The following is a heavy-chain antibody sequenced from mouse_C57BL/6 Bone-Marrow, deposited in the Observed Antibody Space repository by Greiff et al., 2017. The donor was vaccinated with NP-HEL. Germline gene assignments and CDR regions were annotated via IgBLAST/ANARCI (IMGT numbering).Heavy chain of an antibody. CDR3: ARQGVYGSSPWYFDV. J-gene: IGHJ1*03. D-gene: IGHD1-1*01. Sequence: VKLQESGPGLVAPSQRLSITCTVSGFSFTSYGVHWVRQPPGKGLEWLVVIWSDGSTTYNSALKSRLSISKDNSKSQVFLKMNSLQTDDTAMYYCARQGVYGSSPWYFDVWGTGTTVTVSS. CDR2: IWSDGST. CDR1: GFSFTSYG. V-gene: IGHV2-6-1*01.